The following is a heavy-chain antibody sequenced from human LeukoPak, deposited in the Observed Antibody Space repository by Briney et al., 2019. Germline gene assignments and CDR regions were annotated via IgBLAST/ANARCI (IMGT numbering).Heavy chain of an antibody. V-gene: IGHV3-74*01. Sequence: GGSLRLSCAASGFTFTNYWMHWVRQIPGKGLVWVSHINNDGTNTFYADSVRGRFTISRDNVRNTVYLQMNSLRAEDTALYDCARDGSYDYWGQGTLVIVSS. CDR2: INNDGTNT. CDR1: GFTFTNYW. J-gene: IGHJ4*02. CDR3: ARDGSYDY.